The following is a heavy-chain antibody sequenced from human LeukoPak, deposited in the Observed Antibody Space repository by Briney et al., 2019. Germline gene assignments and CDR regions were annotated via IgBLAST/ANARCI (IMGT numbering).Heavy chain of an antibody. CDR3: AKDPGYYDSSGATY. D-gene: IGHD3-22*01. J-gene: IGHJ4*02. CDR2: ISGSGGST. V-gene: IGHV3-23*01. CDR1: GFTFSRYW. Sequence: QPGGSLRLSCVASGFTFSRYWMHWVRQAPGKGLEWVSAISGSGGSTYYADSVKGRFTISRDNSKNTLYLQMNSLRAEDTAVYYCAKDPGYYDSSGATYWGQGTLVTVSS.